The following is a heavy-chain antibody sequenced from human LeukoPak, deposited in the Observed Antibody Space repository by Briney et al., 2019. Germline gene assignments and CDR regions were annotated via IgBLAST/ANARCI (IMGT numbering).Heavy chain of an antibody. J-gene: IGHJ4*02. V-gene: IGHV1-24*01. CDR2: FDPEDGET. CDR1: GYTLTELS. CDR3: AAVLRYFNWLFS. D-gene: IGHD3-9*01. Sequence: GASVKVSCKVSGYTLTELSMHWVRQAPGKGLEWMGGFDPEDGETIYAQKFQGRVTMTEDTSTDTAYMELSSLRSEDTAVYYCAAVLRYFNWLFSWGQGTLDTVSS.